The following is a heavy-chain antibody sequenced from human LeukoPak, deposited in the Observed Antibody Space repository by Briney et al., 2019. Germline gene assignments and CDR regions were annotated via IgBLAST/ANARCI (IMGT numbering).Heavy chain of an antibody. CDR2: ISGSGGST. D-gene: IGHD3-22*01. CDR1: GFTFSSYA. J-gene: IGHJ4*02. V-gene: IGHV3-23*01. Sequence: GGSLRLSCAASGFTFSSYAMSWVRQAPGKGLEWVSAISGSGGSTYYADSVNGRFTISRDNSKNTLYLQMNSLRAEDTAVYYCAKSPRYYYDSSGYSQYYFDYWGQGTLVTVSS. CDR3: AKSPRYYYDSSGYSQYYFDY.